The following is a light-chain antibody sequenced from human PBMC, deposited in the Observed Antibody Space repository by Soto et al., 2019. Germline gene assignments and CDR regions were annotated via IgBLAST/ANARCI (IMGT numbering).Light chain of an antibody. Sequence: EIVLTQSPGTLSLSPGERATLSCTASQSVSSSYLAWYQQKPGQAPRLLIYGASNRATGIPDRFSGSGSGTDFTLTNSRLEPASFAVYYCQQYLKPPTTFGGATEDEIK. CDR3: QQYLKPPTT. V-gene: IGKV3-20*01. J-gene: IGKJ4*02. CDR2: GAS. CDR1: QSVSSSY.